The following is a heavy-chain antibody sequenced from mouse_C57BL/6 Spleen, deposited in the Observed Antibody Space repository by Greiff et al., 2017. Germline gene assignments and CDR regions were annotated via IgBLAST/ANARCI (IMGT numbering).Heavy chain of an antibody. Sequence: VQLQQPGAELVKPGASVKLSCKASGYTFTSYWMHWVKQRPGRGLEGIGRIDPNSGGTTYNEKVKSKATLAVDKPSSTAYMQLGSLTSEDSAVYFCASGGISEAYWGQGTLVTVSA. J-gene: IGHJ3*01. CDR1: GYTFTSYW. D-gene: IGHD3-2*02. V-gene: IGHV1-72*01. CDR2: IDPNSGGT. CDR3: ASGGISEAY.